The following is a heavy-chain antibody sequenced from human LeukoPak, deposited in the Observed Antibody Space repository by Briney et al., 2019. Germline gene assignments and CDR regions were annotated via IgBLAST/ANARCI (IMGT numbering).Heavy chain of an antibody. CDR3: TRDVASGSYYTTVSG. CDR1: GFTHDDYC. J-gene: IGHJ4*02. Sequence: GGSLRLSCAAYGFTHDDYCMSWVRQAPGKGLEWVSGINWNGGSTGYADSVKGRFTISRDNAKNSLYLQMNSLRAEDTALYYCTRDVASGSYYTTVSGWGQGTLVTVSS. V-gene: IGHV3-20*04. CDR2: INWNGGST. D-gene: IGHD3-10*01.